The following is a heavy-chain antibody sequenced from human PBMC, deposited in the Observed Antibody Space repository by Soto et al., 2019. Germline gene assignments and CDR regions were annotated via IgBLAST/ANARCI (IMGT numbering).Heavy chain of an antibody. D-gene: IGHD3-9*01. CDR3: AGSPYPGTGLFDY. CDR2: ISYDGSNK. J-gene: IGHJ4*02. V-gene: IGHV3-30-3*01. CDR1: GFTFSSYA. Sequence: QPGGSLRLSCAASGFTFSSYAMHWVRQAPGKGLEWVAVISYDGSNKYYADSVKGRFTISRDNSKNTLYLQMNSLRAEDTAVYYCAGSPYPGTGLFDYWGQGTLVTVSS.